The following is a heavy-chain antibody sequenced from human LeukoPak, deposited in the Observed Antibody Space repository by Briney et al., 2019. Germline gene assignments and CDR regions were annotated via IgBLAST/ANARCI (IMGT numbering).Heavy chain of an antibody. CDR1: GYTFTGCY. Sequence: VASVKVSCKASGYTFTGCYMHWVRQAPGQGLEWMGWINPNSGGTNYAQKLQGRVTMTRDTSISTAYMELSRLRSDDTAVYYCARDPRPRYFDWLLGDNWFDPWGQGTLVTVSS. J-gene: IGHJ5*02. D-gene: IGHD3-9*01. CDR3: ARDPRPRYFDWLLGDNWFDP. V-gene: IGHV1-2*02. CDR2: INPNSGGT.